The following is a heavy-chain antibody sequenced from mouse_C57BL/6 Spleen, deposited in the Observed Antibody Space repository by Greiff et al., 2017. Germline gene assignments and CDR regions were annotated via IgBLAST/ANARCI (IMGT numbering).Heavy chain of an antibody. D-gene: IGHD2-4*01. V-gene: IGHV5-17*01. CDR2: ISSGSSTI. CDR3: ARDDYDVTPWFAY. Sequence: DVMLVESGGGLVKPGGSLKLSCAASGFTFSDYGMHWVRQAPEKGLEWVAYISSGSSTIYYADTVKGRFTISRDNAKNTLFLQMTSLRSEDTAMYYCARDDYDVTPWFAYWGQGTLVTVSA. CDR1: GFTFSDYG. J-gene: IGHJ3*01.